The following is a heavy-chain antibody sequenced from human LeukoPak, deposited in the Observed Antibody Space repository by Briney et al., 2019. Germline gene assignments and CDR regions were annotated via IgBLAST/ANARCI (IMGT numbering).Heavy chain of an antibody. D-gene: IGHD4-17*01. V-gene: IGHV1-69*02. CDR2: IIPILGIA. J-gene: IGHJ4*02. Sequence: ASVKVSCKASGGTFSTYPINWVRQAPGQGLEWTGRIIPILGIANYAQKFRGRVTITADKSTSTAYMELSSLRSEDAAVYYCARQAHGFYGDYADLDYWGQGTLVTVSS. CDR1: GGTFSTYP. CDR3: ARQAHGFYGDYADLDY.